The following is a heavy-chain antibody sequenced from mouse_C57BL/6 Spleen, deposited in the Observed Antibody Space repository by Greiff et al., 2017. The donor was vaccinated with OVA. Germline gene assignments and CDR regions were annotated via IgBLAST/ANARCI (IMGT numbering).Heavy chain of an antibody. D-gene: IGHD2-5*01. CDR1: GYTFTSYW. J-gene: IGHJ4*01. CDR2: IDPSDSYT. Sequence: QVQLQQPGAELVRPGTSVKLSCKASGYTFTSYWMHWVKQRPGQGLEWIGVIDPSDSYTNYNQKFKGKATLTVDTSSSTAYMQLSSLTSEDSAVYYCARWHYSNYERAMDYWGQGTSVTVSS. V-gene: IGHV1-59*01. CDR3: ARWHYSNYERAMDY.